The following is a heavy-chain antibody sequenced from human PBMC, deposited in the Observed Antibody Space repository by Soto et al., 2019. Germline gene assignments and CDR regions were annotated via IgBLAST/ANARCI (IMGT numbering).Heavy chain of an antibody. V-gene: IGHV4-61*05. Sequence: SETLSLTCTVSGGSISNRNYYWGWIRQPPGKGLEWIGYIYYSGSTNYNPSLKSRVTISLDTSKNQFSLKLSSVTAADTAVYYCARGGDPYFDWLPNYYYYGMDVWGQGTTVTVSS. CDR1: GGSISNRNYY. D-gene: IGHD3-9*01. CDR2: IYYSGST. J-gene: IGHJ6*02. CDR3: ARGGDPYFDWLPNYYYYGMDV.